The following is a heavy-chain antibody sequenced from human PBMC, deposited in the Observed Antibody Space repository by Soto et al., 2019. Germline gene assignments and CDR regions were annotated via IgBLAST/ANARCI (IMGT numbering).Heavy chain of an antibody. D-gene: IGHD6-13*01. CDR3: ARQVWSSPAKIAAAGIDY. V-gene: IGHV3-53*01. Sequence: GSLRLSCAASGFTVSSNYMSWVRQAPGKGLEWVSVIYSGGSTYYADSVKGRFTISRDNSKNTLYLQMNSLRAEDTAVYYCARQVWSSPAKIAAAGIDYWGQGTLVTVSS. CDR2: IYSGGST. J-gene: IGHJ4*02. CDR1: GFTVSSNY.